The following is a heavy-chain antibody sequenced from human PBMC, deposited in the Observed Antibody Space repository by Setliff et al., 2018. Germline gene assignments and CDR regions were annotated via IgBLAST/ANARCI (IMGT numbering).Heavy chain of an antibody. Sequence: ASVKVSCKASGYTFNHYGITWVRLAPGQGLEWMGWISAHSGNTFYAPQFQGRLVMTTDTSTNTAYMELRNLTSDDTAMYFCERLVRYCTRVTCQRSSDEDFWGQGTRVTVSS. CDR3: ERLVRYCTRVTCQRSSDEDF. CDR2: ISAHSGNT. D-gene: IGHD2-8*01. CDR1: GYTFNHYG. V-gene: IGHV1-18*01. J-gene: IGHJ4*02.